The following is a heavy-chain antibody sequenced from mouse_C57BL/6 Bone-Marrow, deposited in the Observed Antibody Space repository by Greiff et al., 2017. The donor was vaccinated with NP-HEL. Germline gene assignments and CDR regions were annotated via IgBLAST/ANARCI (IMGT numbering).Heavy chain of an antibody. CDR1: GYTFTNYW. CDR3: AITTVVAPYYFDY. Sequence: VQLQQSGAELVRPGTSVKMSCKASGYTFTNYWIGWAKQRPGHGLEWIGDIYPGGGYTNYNEKFKGKATLTADKSSSTAYMQFSSLTSEDSAIYYCAITTVVAPYYFDYWGQGTTLTVSS. V-gene: IGHV1-63*01. CDR2: IYPGGGYT. D-gene: IGHD1-1*01. J-gene: IGHJ2*01.